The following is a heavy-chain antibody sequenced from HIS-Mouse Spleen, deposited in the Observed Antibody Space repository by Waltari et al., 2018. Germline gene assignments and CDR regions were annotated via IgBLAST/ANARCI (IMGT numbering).Heavy chain of an antibody. V-gene: IGHV4-59*01. J-gene: IGHJ4*02. CDR3: ARGYSNYFDY. D-gene: IGHD4-4*01. Sequence: QVQLQESGPGLVKPSETLSLTCTVSGGSIISSYVSWSRQPPGKGLGWIGYIYYSGSTNYNPSLKSRVTISVDTSKNQFSLKLSSVTAADTAVYYCARGYSNYFDYWGQGTLVTVSS. CDR2: IYYSGST. CDR1: GGSIISSY.